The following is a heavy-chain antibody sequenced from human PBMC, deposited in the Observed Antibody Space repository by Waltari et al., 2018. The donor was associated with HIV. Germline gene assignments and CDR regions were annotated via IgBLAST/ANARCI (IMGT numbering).Heavy chain of an antibody. CDR1: GFPFSLVS. CDR2: ISSSTNII. D-gene: IGHD6-19*01. V-gene: IGHV3-48*01. J-gene: IGHJ6*02. Sequence: EGQLVESGGDLVQPGGSLSLSCAASGFPFSLVSMYWVRQAPGKGLEWISYISSSTNIIDYADSVKGRFTISRDNVNKSLYLQMNSLRAEDTAVYYCARDGAVAGFYHYYAMDVWGQGTTVTVSS. CDR3: ARDGAVAGFYHYYAMDV.